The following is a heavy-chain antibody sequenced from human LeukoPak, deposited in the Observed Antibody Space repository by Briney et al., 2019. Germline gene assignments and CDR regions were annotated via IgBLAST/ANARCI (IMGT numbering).Heavy chain of an antibody. J-gene: IGHJ5*02. CDR3: ARAPAPRTYYDFWSGSEFDP. CDR2: ISGYNSKP. Sequence: GASVKVSCKTSGYSFTNYGITWVRQAPGQGLEWMGWISGYNSKPFYAQNFQGRVTMTTDTSTSTVYMEVRSLRSDDTAVYYCARAPAPRTYYDFWSGSEFDPWGQGTLVTVSS. CDR1: GYSFTNYG. D-gene: IGHD3-3*01. V-gene: IGHV1-18*01.